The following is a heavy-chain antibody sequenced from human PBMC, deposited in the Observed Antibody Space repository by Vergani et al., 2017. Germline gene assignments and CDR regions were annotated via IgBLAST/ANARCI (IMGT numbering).Heavy chain of an antibody. CDR1: GYSFTSYW. CDR2: IDPSDSYT. D-gene: IGHD5-24*01. Sequence: EVQLVQSGAEVKKPGESLRISCKGSGYSFTSYWISWVRQMPGKGLEWMGRIDPSDSYTNYSPSFQGHVTISADKSISTAYLQWSSLKASDTAMYYCARHTKGWLQLYWYFDLWGRGTLVTVSS. V-gene: IGHV5-10-1*03. J-gene: IGHJ2*01. CDR3: ARHTKGWLQLYWYFDL.